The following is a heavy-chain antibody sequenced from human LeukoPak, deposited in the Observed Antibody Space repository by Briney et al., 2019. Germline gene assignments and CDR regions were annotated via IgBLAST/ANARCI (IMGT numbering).Heavy chain of an antibody. V-gene: IGHV1-2*02. CDR2: INPNSGGT. J-gene: IGHJ5*02. CDR1: GYTFTGYY. D-gene: IGHD2-2*01. CDR3: ARGKEVYCSSTSYNHNWFDP. Sequence: ASVKVSCKASGYTFTGYYMHWVRQAPGQGLEWMGWINPNSGGTNYAQKFQGRVTMTRDTSISTAYMELSRLRSDDTAVYYCARGKEVYCSSTSYNHNWFDPWGQGTLVTVSS.